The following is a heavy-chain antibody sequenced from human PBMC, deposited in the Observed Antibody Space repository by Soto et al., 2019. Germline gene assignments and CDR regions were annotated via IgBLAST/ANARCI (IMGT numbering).Heavy chain of an antibody. Sequence: AGSLRLSCAASGFIFKMYWMHWVRQSPGKGLVWISRIYNDGTYSDYADSVRGRFTISRDNVNDTLYLQMNNLRAEDSGLYYCTRGPRPISTGTGAYWGQGTQVTVSP. D-gene: IGHD3-10*01. J-gene: IGHJ4*02. V-gene: IGHV3-74*01. CDR3: TRGPRPISTGTGAY. CDR1: GFIFKMYW. CDR2: IYNDGTYS.